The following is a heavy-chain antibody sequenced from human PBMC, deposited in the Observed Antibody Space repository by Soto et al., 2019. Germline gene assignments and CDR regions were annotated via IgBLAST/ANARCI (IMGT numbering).Heavy chain of an antibody. V-gene: IGHV4-59*10. CDR2: IYARGAT. CDR3: ARSSGDDFFYYGMDV. J-gene: IGHJ6*02. Sequence: LSLTCSVSGASITSYYWSWIRQSAGEGLQWIGRIYARGATNYNPSLKSRVSISGDTSKNQISLKLTSVTAADTAVYYCARSSGDDFFYYGMDVWGHGTTVTVSS. D-gene: IGHD4-17*01. CDR1: GASITSYY.